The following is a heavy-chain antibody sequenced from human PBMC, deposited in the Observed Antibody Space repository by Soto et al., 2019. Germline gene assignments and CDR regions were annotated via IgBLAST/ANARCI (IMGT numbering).Heavy chain of an antibody. J-gene: IGHJ4*02. D-gene: IGHD6-13*01. V-gene: IGHV3-48*01. CDR3: ARDFLRGYGPDY. CDR1: GFTFSTYN. Sequence: PGGSLRLSCAASGFTFSTYNMNWVRQAPGKGLEWVSYIRGTSSTIYYADSVKGRSTMSRDNAKNSLYLQMNSLRAEDTAVYYCARDFLRGYGPDYWGQGTLVTVSS. CDR2: IRGTSSTI.